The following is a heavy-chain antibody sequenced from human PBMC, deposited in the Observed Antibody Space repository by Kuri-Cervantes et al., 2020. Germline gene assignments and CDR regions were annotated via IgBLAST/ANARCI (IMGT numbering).Heavy chain of an antibody. Sequence: GGSLRLSCAASGFTFSDYYMSWIRQAPGKGLERVSYISSSGSAIYYANSVKGRFTISRDNAKNSLYLQMNSLRAEDTAVYYCARSITMVRGYGMDVWGQGTTVTVSS. CDR2: ISSSGSAI. D-gene: IGHD3-10*01. J-gene: IGHJ6*02. V-gene: IGHV3-11*01. CDR1: GFTFSDYY. CDR3: ARSITMVRGYGMDV.